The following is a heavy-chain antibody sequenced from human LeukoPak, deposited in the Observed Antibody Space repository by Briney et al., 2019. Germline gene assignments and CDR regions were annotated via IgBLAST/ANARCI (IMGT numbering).Heavy chain of an antibody. CDR3: AAFGSGVVHSDVDTASYYFDY. Sequence: GGSLRLSCAASGFTFTSYGMHWVRQAPGKGLEWVAMIWYDGSHKKYADSVEGRFSISRDTSKNTLYLQMNSLRAEDTALYYCAAFGSGVVHSDVDTASYYFDYWGQGTLVTVSS. CDR1: GFTFTSYG. J-gene: IGHJ4*02. V-gene: IGHV3-30*02. CDR2: IWYDGSHK. D-gene: IGHD5-18*01.